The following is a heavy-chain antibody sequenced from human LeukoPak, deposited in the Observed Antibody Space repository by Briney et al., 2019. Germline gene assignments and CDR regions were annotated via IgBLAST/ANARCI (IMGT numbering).Heavy chain of an antibody. D-gene: IGHD1-26*01. V-gene: IGHV3-7*04. CDR2: IKQDGREK. CDR1: GLRFSSYW. Sequence: GGSLRLSCAASGLRFSSYWMTWVRQAPGKGLEWVANIKQDGREKYYVDSVKGRFTISRDNAKNSLYLQMNSLRAEDTAVYYCARDWGAGSYYYHGMDVWGQGTTVTVSS. CDR3: ARDWGAGSYYYHGMDV. J-gene: IGHJ6*02.